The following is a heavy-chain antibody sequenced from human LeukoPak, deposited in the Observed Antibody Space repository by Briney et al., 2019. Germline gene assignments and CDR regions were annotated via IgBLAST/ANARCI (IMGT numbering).Heavy chain of an antibody. CDR1: GGTFSSYA. Sequence: SVTVSCKASGGTFSSYAISWVRQAPGQGLEWMGGIIPIFGSANYAQKFQGRVTITADEATSTAYMELSCLRSEDTALYYCAKAPYSSGGSTNYYYYYYMDVWGKGTTVTVSS. D-gene: IGHD6-19*01. CDR3: AKAPYSSGGSTNYYYYYYMDV. CDR2: IIPIFGSA. V-gene: IGHV1-69*01. J-gene: IGHJ6*03.